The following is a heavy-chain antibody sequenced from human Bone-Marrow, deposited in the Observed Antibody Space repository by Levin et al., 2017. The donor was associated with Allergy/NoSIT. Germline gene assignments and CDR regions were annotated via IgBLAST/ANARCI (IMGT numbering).Heavy chain of an antibody. D-gene: IGHD5-12*01. CDR2: INHSGST. J-gene: IGHJ5*02. Sequence: PSETLSLTCAVYGGSFSGYYWSWIRQPPGKGLEWIGEINHSGSTNYNPSLKSRVTISVDTSKNQFSLKLSSVTAADTAVYYCARALPASLGVATIIGNWFDPWGQGTLVTVSS. CDR3: ARALPASLGVATIIGNWFDP. V-gene: IGHV4-34*01. CDR1: GGSFSGYY.